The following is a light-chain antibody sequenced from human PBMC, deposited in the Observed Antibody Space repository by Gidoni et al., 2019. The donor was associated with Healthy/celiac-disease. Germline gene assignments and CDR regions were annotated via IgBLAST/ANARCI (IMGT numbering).Light chain of an antibody. Sequence: DIHISQSPSSLSPSVGDRVTLTCRASQGISNYLAWYQQKPGKVPKLLIYAASTLQSGVPSRFSGSGSGRDFTLIISSLQAEDVATYYCKKYNSALETFGQGTKVEIK. J-gene: IGKJ1*01. CDR1: QGISNY. CDR2: AAS. V-gene: IGKV1-27*01. CDR3: KKYNSALET.